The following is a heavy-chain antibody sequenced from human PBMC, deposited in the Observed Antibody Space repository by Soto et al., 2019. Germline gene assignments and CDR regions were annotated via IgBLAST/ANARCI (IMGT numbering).Heavy chain of an antibody. J-gene: IGHJ2*01. CDR3: ARTEAVAGTGYFDL. Sequence: QVQLQESGPGLVKPSQTLSLTCTVSGGSISSGGYYWSWIRQHPGKGLEWIGYIYYSGSTYYNPSLKRRVTXXVXTXKNQFSLKLSSVTAADTAVYYCARTEAVAGTGYFDLWGRGTLVTVSS. CDR1: GGSISSGGYY. D-gene: IGHD6-19*01. V-gene: IGHV4-31*03. CDR2: IYYSGST.